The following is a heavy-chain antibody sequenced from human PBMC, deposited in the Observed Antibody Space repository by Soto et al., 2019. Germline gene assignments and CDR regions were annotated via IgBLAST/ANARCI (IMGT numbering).Heavy chain of an antibody. J-gene: IGHJ6*02. CDR3: ARSGESITIFGVVTHGMDV. CDR2: IGTAGDT. V-gene: IGHV3-13*01. CDR1: GFTFSSYD. D-gene: IGHD3-3*01. Sequence: PGGSLRLSCAASGFTFSSYDMHWVRQATGKGLEWVSAIGTAGDTYYPGSVKGRFTISRENAKNSLYLQMNSLRAGDTAVYYCARSGESITIFGVVTHGMDVWGQGTTVTVSS.